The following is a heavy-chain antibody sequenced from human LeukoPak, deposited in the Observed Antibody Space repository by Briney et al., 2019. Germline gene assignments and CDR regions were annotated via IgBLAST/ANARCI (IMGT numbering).Heavy chain of an antibody. J-gene: IGHJ6*03. CDR1: GYTFTSYG. V-gene: IGHV1-2*02. CDR2: INPNSGGT. D-gene: IGHD3-10*01. CDR3: ARALDYGSGSYYYYYYYMDV. Sequence: GASVKVSCKASGYTFTSYGISWVRQAPGQGLEWMGWINPNSGGTNYALRFQGRVTMTRDTSISTAYMDLSRLRSDDTAVYYCARALDYGSGSYYYYYYYMDVWGKGTTVTVSS.